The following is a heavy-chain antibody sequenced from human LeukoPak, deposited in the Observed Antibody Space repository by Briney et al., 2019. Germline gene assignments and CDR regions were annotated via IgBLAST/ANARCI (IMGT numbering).Heavy chain of an antibody. D-gene: IGHD3-10*01. Sequence: ASVKVSCKASGYTFTSYDINWVRRATGQGLEWMGWMNPNSGNTGYAQKFQGRVTMTRNTSISTAYMELSSLRSEDTAVYYCARGLFSYYYGSGSPPADVWGQGTTVTVSS. CDR3: ARGLFSYYYGSGSPPADV. CDR2: MNPNSGNT. J-gene: IGHJ6*02. CDR1: GYTFTSYD. V-gene: IGHV1-8*01.